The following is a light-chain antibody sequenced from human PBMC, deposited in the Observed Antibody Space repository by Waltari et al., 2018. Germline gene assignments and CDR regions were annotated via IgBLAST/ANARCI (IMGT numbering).Light chain of an antibody. V-gene: IGKV1-39*01. CDR3: QQYYTFPRLS. Sequence: DVQMTQSPSSRSASVGDTVTITCRTSKNIDGRLTWLQQKPGKAPELLIYGTSILRGGVPSRFSGSGSGTNFTLTIYNLQPEDFAAYYCQQYYTFPRLSFGPGTTFDV. CDR2: GTS. J-gene: IGKJ3*01. CDR1: KNIDGR.